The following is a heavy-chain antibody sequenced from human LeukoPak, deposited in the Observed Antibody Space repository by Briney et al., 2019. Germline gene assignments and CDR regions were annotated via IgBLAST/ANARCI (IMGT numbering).Heavy chain of an antibody. V-gene: IGHV3-23*01. J-gene: IGHJ3*01. CDR2: VGFSSGYT. CDR1: GFTVSQYA. D-gene: IGHD5-12*01. CDR3: AKEANAFDL. Sequence: GGSLRLSCAASGFTVSQYAMSWVRQAPGKGLEWISGVGFSSGYTYYADSVKGQFTISRDNSKNTLSLQMNSLRAEDTAVYYCAKEANAFDLWGQGTMVTVSS.